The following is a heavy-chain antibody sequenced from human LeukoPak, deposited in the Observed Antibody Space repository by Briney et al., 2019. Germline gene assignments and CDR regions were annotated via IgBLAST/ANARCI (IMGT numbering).Heavy chain of an antibody. D-gene: IGHD2-2*01. J-gene: IGHJ4*02. CDR3: ARGHLGYCSSTSCYGYYFDY. CDR1: GGSISSYY. CDR2: IYYSGST. Sequence: SETLSLTCTVSGGSISSYYWSWIRQPPGKGLEWIGYIYYSGSTNYNPSLKSRVTISVDTSKNQFSLKLSSVTAADTAVYYCARGHLGYCSSTSCYGYYFDYWGQGTLVTVSS. V-gene: IGHV4-59*12.